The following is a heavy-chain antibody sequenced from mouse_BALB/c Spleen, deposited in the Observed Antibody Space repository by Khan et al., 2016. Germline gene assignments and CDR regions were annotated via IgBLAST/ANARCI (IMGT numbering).Heavy chain of an antibody. J-gene: IGHJ3*01. V-gene: IGHV1-80*01. D-gene: IGHD2-14*01. CDR3: ARGTPLAN. CDR2: IYPGDGDT. Sequence: QVQLQQSGAELVRPGSSVKISCKASGFAFSSYWMNWVKQRPGQGLEWIGQIYPGDGDTKYNGKFKGKATLTADKSSSTAYMQLSSLTSEDSAVYFGARGTPLANWGQGTLVTVSA. CDR1: GFAFSSYW.